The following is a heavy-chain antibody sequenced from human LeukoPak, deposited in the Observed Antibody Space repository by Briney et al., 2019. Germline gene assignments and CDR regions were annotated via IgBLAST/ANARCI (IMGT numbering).Heavy chain of an antibody. D-gene: IGHD7-27*01. CDR2: ISSSTSRI. J-gene: IGHJ4*02. Sequence: RGSLRLSCGASGFTFNSYSMNWVRQAPGKGLEWVSYISSSTSRIYYADSVKGRFTISRDSARRSLFLQMNSLRDEDTAVYYCARDIHWAFDYWGQGTLVTVPS. CDR3: ARDIHWAFDY. CDR1: GFTFNSYS. V-gene: IGHV3-48*02.